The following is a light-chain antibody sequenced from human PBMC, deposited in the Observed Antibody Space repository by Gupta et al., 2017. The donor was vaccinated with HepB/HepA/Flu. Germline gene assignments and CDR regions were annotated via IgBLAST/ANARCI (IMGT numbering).Light chain of an antibody. CDR2: GAS. CDR3: QQYGSSPNT. Sequence: EIVLTQSPGTLSLSPGERATLSCRASQSVTSSYLAWYQQKPGQAPRLLIYGASNRATGIPDRFSGSGSGTDFTLTISRLEPEDFAVYFCQQYGSSPNTFGPGTKVDLK. V-gene: IGKV3-20*01. CDR1: QSVTSSY. J-gene: IGKJ3*01.